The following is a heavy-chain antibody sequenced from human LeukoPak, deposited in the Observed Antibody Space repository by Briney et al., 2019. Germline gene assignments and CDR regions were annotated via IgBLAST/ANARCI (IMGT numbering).Heavy chain of an antibody. Sequence: GGSLRLSCAAYGFTFSSYWMSWVRQAPGKGLEWVANIKQDGSEKYYVDSVKGRFTISRDNAKNSLYLQMNSLRAEDTAVYYCARSRNWNYGYMDVWGKGTTVTVSS. CDR1: GFTFSSYW. CDR2: IKQDGSEK. J-gene: IGHJ6*03. CDR3: ARSRNWNYGYMDV. V-gene: IGHV3-7*01. D-gene: IGHD1-7*01.